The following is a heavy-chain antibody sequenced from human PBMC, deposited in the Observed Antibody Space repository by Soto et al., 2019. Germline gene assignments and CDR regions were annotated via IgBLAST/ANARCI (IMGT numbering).Heavy chain of an antibody. V-gene: IGHV1-69*13. CDR2: IIPIFGTA. J-gene: IGHJ4*02. CDR3: ALSLREGYYFDY. CDR1: GGTFSSYA. D-gene: IGHD3-10*01. Sequence: SVKVSCKASGGTFSSYAISWVRQAPGQGLEWMGGIIPIFGTANYAQKFQGRVTIAADESTSTAYMELSSLRSEDTAVYYCALSLREGYYFDYWGQGTLVTVSS.